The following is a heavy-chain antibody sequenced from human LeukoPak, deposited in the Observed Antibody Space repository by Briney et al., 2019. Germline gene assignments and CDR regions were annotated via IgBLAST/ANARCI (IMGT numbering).Heavy chain of an antibody. CDR3: AKGGSGYFLDL. CDR2: ISNDGGGT. CDR1: GFIFNNFG. D-gene: IGHD3-22*01. J-gene: IGHJ5*02. Sequence: GGSLRLSCAASGFIFNNFGLIWVRQAPGKGLEWVSAISNDGGGTTYADFVKGRFTISRDNSKNTLFLQMNSLRAEDTALYYCAKGGSGYFLDLWGQGTLVTVSS. V-gene: IGHV3-23*01.